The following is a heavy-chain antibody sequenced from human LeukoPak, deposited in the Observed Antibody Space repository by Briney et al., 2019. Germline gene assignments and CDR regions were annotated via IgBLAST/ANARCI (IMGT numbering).Heavy chain of an antibody. D-gene: IGHD2-15*01. CDR3: ARGVLILLSYYGMDV. Sequence: TGGSLRLSCAASGFTFSSYWMSWVRQPPGKGLEWIGEINHSGSTNYNPSLKSRVTISVDTSKNQFSLKLSSVTAADTAVYYCARGVLILLSYYGMDVWGQGTTVTVSS. CDR2: INHSGST. CDR1: GFTFSSYW. V-gene: IGHV4-34*01. J-gene: IGHJ6*02.